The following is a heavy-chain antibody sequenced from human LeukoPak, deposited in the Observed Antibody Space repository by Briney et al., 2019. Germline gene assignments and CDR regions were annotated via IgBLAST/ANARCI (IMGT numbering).Heavy chain of an antibody. CDR1: GYSFSIYG. J-gene: IGHJ4*02. Sequence: ASVQVSCKASGYSFSIYGITWARQAPGQGLEYLGWVSASDGTTNYAQKVQDRVTMTTDTSTSTAYLELRSLRSEDTAVYYCARCGAAVTTHFSHWGQGTLVTVSS. D-gene: IGHD4-17*01. CDR3: ARCGAAVTTHFSH. CDR2: VSASDGTT. V-gene: IGHV1-18*01.